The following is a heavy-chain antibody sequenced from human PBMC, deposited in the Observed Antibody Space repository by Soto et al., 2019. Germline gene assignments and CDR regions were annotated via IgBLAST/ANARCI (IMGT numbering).Heavy chain of an antibody. CDR2: ITWNSATI. CDR3: AKDRWARDSIDV. CDR1: GFTFDDYG. J-gene: IGHJ6*02. Sequence: EEQVVESGGGLVQPGGSLRLSCAASGFTFDDYGMHWVRQGPGKGLEWVSGITWNSATIGYAASVKGRFTISRDNAKNSLYVQMSSLTTEDTAVYYCAKDRWARDSIDVWGQGTTVTVSS. V-gene: IGHV3-9*01.